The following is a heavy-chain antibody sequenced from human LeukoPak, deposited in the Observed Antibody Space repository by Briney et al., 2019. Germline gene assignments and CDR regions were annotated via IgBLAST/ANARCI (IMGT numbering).Heavy chain of an antibody. V-gene: IGHV3-74*01. J-gene: IGHJ4*02. Sequence: GGSLRLSCAASGFTFSSYWMHWVRQAPGKGLVWVSRISKDGSSTYYADSVKGRFTISRDNAKNTLYLQMNCLRAEDTAVYYCARDEVGVGATHDYWGQGTLVTVSS. CDR3: ARDEVGVGATHDY. CDR2: ISKDGSST. CDR1: GFTFSSYW. D-gene: IGHD1-26*01.